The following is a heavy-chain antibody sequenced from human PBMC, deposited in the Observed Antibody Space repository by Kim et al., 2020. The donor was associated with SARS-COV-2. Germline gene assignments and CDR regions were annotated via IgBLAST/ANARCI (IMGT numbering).Heavy chain of an antibody. D-gene: IGHD6-13*01. CDR2: ISSSSSYI. CDR1: GFMFSTYT. Sequence: GGSLRLSCAASGFMFSTYTMNWVRQPPGKGLEWVSSISSSSSYIYYAGSVKGRFTISRDNAKNSLYLQMNSLGAEDTAVYYCARVYGSTWSDYWGQGTLVTVSS. V-gene: IGHV3-21*01. CDR3: ARVYGSTWSDY. J-gene: IGHJ4*02.